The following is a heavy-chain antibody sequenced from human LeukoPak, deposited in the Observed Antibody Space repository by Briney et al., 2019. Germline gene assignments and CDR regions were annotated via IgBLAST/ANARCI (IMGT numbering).Heavy chain of an antibody. D-gene: IGHD6-19*01. CDR2: IIPILGIA. Sequence: GASVKVSCKASGGTFSSYAISWVRQAPGQGLEWMGRIIPILGIANYAQKFQGRVTITAAKSTSTAYMELSSLRSEDTAVYYCARGKPSDSSGWYGLINWGQGTLVTVSS. J-gene: IGHJ4*02. CDR3: ARGKPSDSSGWYGLIN. V-gene: IGHV1-69*04. CDR1: GGTFSSYA.